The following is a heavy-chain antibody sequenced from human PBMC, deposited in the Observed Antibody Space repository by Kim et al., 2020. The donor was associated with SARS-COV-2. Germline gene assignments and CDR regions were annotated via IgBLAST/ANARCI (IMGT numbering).Heavy chain of an antibody. D-gene: IGHD3-10*01. V-gene: IGHV3-30*07. CDR3: ATGPIDGSGNSGMDV. J-gene: IGHJ6*02. Sequence: EPVNGRFTVSRDNSKKTLYLQMNSRRAEDTAVYYCATGPIDGSGNSGMDVWGQGTTVTVSS.